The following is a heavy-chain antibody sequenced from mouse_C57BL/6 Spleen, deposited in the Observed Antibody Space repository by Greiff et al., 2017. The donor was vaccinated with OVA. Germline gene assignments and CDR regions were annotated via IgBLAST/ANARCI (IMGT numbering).Heavy chain of an antibody. CDR2: ISDGGSYT. CDR3: ARDRVYYYGLDY. CDR1: GFTFSSYA. V-gene: IGHV5-4*01. D-gene: IGHD1-1*01. J-gene: IGHJ2*01. Sequence: EVQVVESGGGLVKPGGSLKLSCAASGFTFSSYAMSWVRQTPEKRLEWVATISDGGSYTYYPDNVKGRFTISRDNAKNNLYLQMSHLKSEDTAMYYCARDRVYYYGLDYWGQGTTLTVSS.